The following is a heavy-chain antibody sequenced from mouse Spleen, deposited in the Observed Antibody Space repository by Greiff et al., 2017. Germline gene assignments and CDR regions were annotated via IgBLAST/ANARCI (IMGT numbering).Heavy chain of an antibody. V-gene: IGHV5-16*01. Sequence: EVKLVESEGGLVQPGSSMKLSCTASGFTFSDYYMAWVRQVPEKGLEWVANINYDGSSTYYLDSLKSRFIIARDNAKNILYLQMSSLKSEDTATYYCARDKGSYAMDYWGQGTSVTVSS. J-gene: IGHJ4*01. CDR1: GFTFSDYY. CDR3: ARDKGSYAMDY. CDR2: INYDGSST. D-gene: IGHD1-1*01.